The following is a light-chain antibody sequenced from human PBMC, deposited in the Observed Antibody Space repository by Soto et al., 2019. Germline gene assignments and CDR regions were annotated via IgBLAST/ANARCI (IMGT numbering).Light chain of an antibody. V-gene: IGKV1-33*01. Sequence: DIQMTQSPSSLSASVGHRVTVTCRASQDIGNYLCWYQQRLGKAPKLLIYDASYLEAGVPSRFSGSGSGTDFTFTISSLQPEDFATYYCQQHDSLPLTFGGGTKVDIK. CDR3: QQHDSLPLT. CDR2: DAS. J-gene: IGKJ4*01. CDR1: QDIGNY.